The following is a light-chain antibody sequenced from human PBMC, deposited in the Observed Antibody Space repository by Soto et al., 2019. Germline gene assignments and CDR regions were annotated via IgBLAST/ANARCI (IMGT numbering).Light chain of an antibody. V-gene: IGKV3-15*01. CDR3: QHHRT. CDR1: QSVSSN. J-gene: IGKJ1*01. CDR2: GAS. Sequence: EIVMAQSPATLFVSPGERATLSCRASQSVSSNLAWYQQKPGQAPRLLIYGASTRATGIPARFSGSGSGTEFTLTISSLQSEDFAVYYCQHHRTFGQGTKVDIK.